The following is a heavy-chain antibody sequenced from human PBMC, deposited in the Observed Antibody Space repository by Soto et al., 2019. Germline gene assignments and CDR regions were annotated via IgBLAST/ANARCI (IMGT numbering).Heavy chain of an antibody. CDR1: GGSISSGGYY. D-gene: IGHD3-9*01. V-gene: IGHV4-31*03. J-gene: IGHJ4*02. Sequence: QVQLQESGPGLVKPSQTLSLTCTVSGGSISSGGYYWSWIRQHPGKGLEWIGYIYYSGSTYYNPSLKSRVTISVDTSKNQFSLKLSSVTAADTAVYYCARVLTYYDILTGYYSTPFYFDYWGQGTLVTVSS. CDR3: ARVLTYYDILTGYYSTPFYFDY. CDR2: IYYSGST.